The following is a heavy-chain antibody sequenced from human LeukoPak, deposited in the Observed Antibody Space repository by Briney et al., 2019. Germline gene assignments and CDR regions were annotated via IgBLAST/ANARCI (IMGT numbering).Heavy chain of an antibody. J-gene: IGHJ4*02. V-gene: IGHV3-30-3*01. CDR2: ISYDGSNK. Sequence: PGRSLRLSCAASGFTFSSYAMHWVRQAPGKGLEWVAVISYDGSNKYYADSVKGRFTISRDNSKNTLYLQMNSLRAEDTAVYYCARGDYGGTATYFDYWGQGTLVTVSS. CDR3: ARGDYGGTATYFDY. D-gene: IGHD4-17*01. CDR1: GFTFSSYA.